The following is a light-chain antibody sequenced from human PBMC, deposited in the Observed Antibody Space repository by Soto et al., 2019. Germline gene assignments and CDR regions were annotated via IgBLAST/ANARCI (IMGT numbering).Light chain of an antibody. V-gene: IGKV3-20*01. CDR3: QQYGTPPWT. Sequence: EIVLTQSPGTLSLSPGERATLSCRASQSVSSIYLAWYQQRPGQAPRLLIYGASDRATGIPDRVSGSGSGTDFTLTIRRLEPEDFAVYYCQQYGTPPWTFGQGTQVE. CDR1: QSVSSIY. J-gene: IGKJ1*01. CDR2: GAS.